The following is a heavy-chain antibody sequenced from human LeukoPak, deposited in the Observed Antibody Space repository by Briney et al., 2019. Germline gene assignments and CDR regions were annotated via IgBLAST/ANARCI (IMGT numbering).Heavy chain of an antibody. V-gene: IGHV1-2*02. CDR3: AREWGDCSSTSCYILLTYYMDV. J-gene: IGHJ6*03. D-gene: IGHD2-2*01. Sequence: ASVKVSCKASGYTFTGYYMHWVRQAPGQGLEWMGWINPNSGGTNYAQKFQGRVTMTRDTSISTAYMELSRLRSDDTAVYYCAREWGDCSSTSCYILLTYYMDVWGKGTTVTISS. CDR2: INPNSGGT. CDR1: GYTFTGYY.